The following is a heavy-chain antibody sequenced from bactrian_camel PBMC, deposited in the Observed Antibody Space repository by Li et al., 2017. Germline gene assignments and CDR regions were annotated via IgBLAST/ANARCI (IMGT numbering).Heavy chain of an antibody. CDR3: TTESWYSHLG. Sequence: HVQLVESGGGLVQPGGSLRLSCAASGFIKTAYYMIWVRQAPGKGLEWLSSIVKDGSYTLYADSVEGRFTISRDNAKNTLYLQMDNLKSEDTALYYCTTESWYSHLGWGQGTQVTVS. CDR2: IVKDGSYT. J-gene: IGHJ4*01. V-gene: IGHV3S5*01. CDR1: GFIKTAYY. D-gene: IGHD6*01.